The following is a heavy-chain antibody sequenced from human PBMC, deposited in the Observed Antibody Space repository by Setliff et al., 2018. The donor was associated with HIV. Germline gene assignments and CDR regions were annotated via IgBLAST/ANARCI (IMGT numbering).Heavy chain of an antibody. CDR1: GGSFSGYY. Sequence: SETLSLTCAVYGGSFSGYYWSWIRQSPGKGLEWIGEINHSGRTNYNPSLKSRVTISVDTSKNQFSLNLSSVTAADTAVYYCARSPVGTPEYYFDYWGQGTLVTVSS. J-gene: IGHJ4*02. CDR2: INHSGRT. D-gene: IGHD1-26*01. CDR3: ARSPVGTPEYYFDY. V-gene: IGHV4-34*01.